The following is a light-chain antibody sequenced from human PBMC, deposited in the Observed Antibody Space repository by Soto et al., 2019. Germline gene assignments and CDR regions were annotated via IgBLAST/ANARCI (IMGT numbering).Light chain of an antibody. J-gene: IGLJ2*01. CDR2: EVS. Sequence: QSALTQPASVSGSPGQSITISCTGTSSDVGRYDYVSWYQQHPGKAPKLMIYEVSNRPSGVSNRFSGSKSGNTASLTISGLQAEDEADHYCSSYTTSNTQVFGGGTKLTV. CDR1: SSDVGRYDY. CDR3: SSYTTSNTQV. V-gene: IGLV2-14*01.